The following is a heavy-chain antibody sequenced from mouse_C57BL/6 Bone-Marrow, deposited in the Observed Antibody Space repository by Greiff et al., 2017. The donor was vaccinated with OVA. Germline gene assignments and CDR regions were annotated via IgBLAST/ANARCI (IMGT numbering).Heavy chain of an antibody. CDR2: FYPGSGSI. CDR1: GYTFTEYT. CDR3: ARHEEVLRYFDV. J-gene: IGHJ1*03. Sequence: VKLMESGAELVKPGASVKLSCKASGYTFTEYTIHWVKQRSGQGLEWIGWFYPGSGSIKYNEKFKDKATLTADKSSSTVYMELSRLTSEDAAVYFCARHEEVLRYFDVWGTGTTVTVSA. V-gene: IGHV1-62-2*01.